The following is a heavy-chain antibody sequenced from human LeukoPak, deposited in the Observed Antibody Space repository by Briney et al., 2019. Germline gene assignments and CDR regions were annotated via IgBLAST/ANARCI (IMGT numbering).Heavy chain of an antibody. V-gene: IGHV3-21*01. J-gene: IGHJ4*02. D-gene: IGHD6-13*01. Sequence: GGSLRPSCAASGFTFSDYSMNWVRQAPGKGLEWVSSITSRSSYMYYGDSVKGRFTISRDNAKNSLYLQMNSLRAEDTAVYYCTRDPIAAAASGGDNWGQGTLVTVSS. CDR2: ITSRSSYM. CDR3: TRDPIAAAASGGDN. CDR1: GFTFSDYS.